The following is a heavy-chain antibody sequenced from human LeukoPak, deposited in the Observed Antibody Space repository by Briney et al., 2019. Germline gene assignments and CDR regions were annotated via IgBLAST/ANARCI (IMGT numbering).Heavy chain of an antibody. V-gene: IGHV3-7*01. CDR1: GFTFSSYW. D-gene: IGHD2-15*01. J-gene: IGHJ4*02. CDR3: ATLGDIVVVVAAYFDY. Sequence: GGSLRLSCAASGFTFSSYWMSWVRQAPGKGLEWVANIKQDGSEKYYVDSVKGRFTISRDNAKNSLYLRMNSLRAEDTAVYYCATLGDIVVVVAAYFDYWGQGTLVTVSS. CDR2: IKQDGSEK.